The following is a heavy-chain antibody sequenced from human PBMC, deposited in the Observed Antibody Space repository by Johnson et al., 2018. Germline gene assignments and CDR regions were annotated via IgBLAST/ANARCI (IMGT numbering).Heavy chain of an antibody. CDR3: AREARYRSDLGEGYFDY. CDR1: GFTFSSYA. V-gene: IGHV3-23*04. CDR2: ISGSGDST. J-gene: IGHJ4*02. D-gene: IGHD6-19*01. Sequence: VQLVESGGGVVQPGRSLRLSCAASGFTFSSYAMSWVRQVPGKGLEWVSAISGSGDSTYYADFLRGRFTISRDNAKNSLFLQMNTLRAADTAVYYCAREARYRSDLGEGYFDYWGQGTLVTVSS.